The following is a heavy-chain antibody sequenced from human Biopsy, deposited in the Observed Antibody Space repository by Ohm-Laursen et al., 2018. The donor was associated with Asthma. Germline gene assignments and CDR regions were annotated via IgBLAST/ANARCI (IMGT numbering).Heavy chain of an antibody. V-gene: IGHV7-4-1*02. Sequence: EASVKVSCKASGHTVTRYAINWVRQAPGQGLEWMGWINTNTGNPTYAQGFTGRFVFSLDTSVNTAHLQISSLKAEDTAVYFCARMISYYDEMRDPFFDYWGQGTLVTVSS. CDR2: INTNTGNP. J-gene: IGHJ4*02. D-gene: IGHD3-16*01. CDR1: GHTVTRYA. CDR3: ARMISYYDEMRDPFFDY.